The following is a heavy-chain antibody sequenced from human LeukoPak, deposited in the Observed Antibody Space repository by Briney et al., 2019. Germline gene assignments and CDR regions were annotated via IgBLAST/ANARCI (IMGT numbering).Heavy chain of an antibody. CDR3: AASAHIEVGTAPPPDY. V-gene: IGHV3-33*01. CDR2: IWYDGSNK. Sequence: GRSLRLSCATSGFTFNRFGMHWVRQAPGKGLEWVAVIWYDGSNKDYADSVKGRFTISRDNSKNTLYLQMSGLRAEDTAVYYCAASAHIEVGTAPPPDYWGQGTLVTVTS. D-gene: IGHD2-21*02. CDR1: GFTFNRFG. J-gene: IGHJ4*02.